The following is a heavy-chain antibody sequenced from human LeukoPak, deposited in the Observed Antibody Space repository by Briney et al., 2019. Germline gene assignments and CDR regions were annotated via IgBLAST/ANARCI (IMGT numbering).Heavy chain of an antibody. CDR2: IHPSGLDT. J-gene: IGHJ4*02. CDR3: SGRYGPGPV. V-gene: IGHV1-2*02. CDR1: GYTFSGHH. Sequence: GASVKVSCKSSGYTFSGHHIYWVRQAPGQGLEWMGNIHPSGLDTNYAPKFQVRMTMTTDTSISTAYMELYSVTSDDTAVYYCSGRYGPGPVWGQGTLITVSS. D-gene: IGHD3-10*01.